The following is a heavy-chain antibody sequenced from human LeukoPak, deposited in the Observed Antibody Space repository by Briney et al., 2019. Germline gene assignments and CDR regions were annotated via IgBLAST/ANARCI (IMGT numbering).Heavy chain of an antibody. CDR1: GGTFSSYA. D-gene: IGHD3-10*01. CDR2: IIPIFGTA. V-gene: IGHV1-69*13. J-gene: IGHJ6*04. CDR3: ARVSGVTMVRGVIHYYYGMDV. Sequence: EASVKVSCMASGGTFSSYAISWVRQAPGQGLEWMGGIIPIFGTANYAQKFQGRVTITADESTSTAYMELSSLRSEDTAVYYCARVSGVTMVRGVIHYYYGMDVWGKGTTVTVSS.